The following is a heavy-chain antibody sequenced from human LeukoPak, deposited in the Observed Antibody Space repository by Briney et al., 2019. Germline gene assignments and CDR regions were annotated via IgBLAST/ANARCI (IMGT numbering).Heavy chain of an antibody. J-gene: IGHJ6*02. D-gene: IGHD2/OR15-2a*01. CDR2: IDSGGGANR. CDR1: GFTFSSYE. CDR3: ARIGTTTRGPAGLDV. V-gene: IGHV3-48*03. Sequence: GGSLRLSCAASGFTFSSYEMNWVRQAPGKGLEWVSYIDSGGGANRSYSESVKGRFTISRDNAKNSLYLHMNSLRAEDTGVYCCARIGTTTRGPAGLDVWGQGTTVTVSS.